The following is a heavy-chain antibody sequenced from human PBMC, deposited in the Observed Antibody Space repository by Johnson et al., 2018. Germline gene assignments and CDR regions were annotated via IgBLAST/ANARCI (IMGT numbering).Heavy chain of an antibody. CDR2: IWYDGSNK. J-gene: IGHJ6*04. V-gene: IGHV3-33*06. Sequence: QVQLVQSGGGVVQPGRSLRLSCAASGFTFSSYGMHWVRQAPGKGLEWVAVIWYDGSNKYYADSVKGRFTISRDNSKNTLYLQMNSLRTEDTALYYCAKVGATYYYYYGMDVWGKGTTVTVSS. CDR1: GFTFSSYG. CDR3: AKVGATYYYYYGMDV. D-gene: IGHD1-26*01.